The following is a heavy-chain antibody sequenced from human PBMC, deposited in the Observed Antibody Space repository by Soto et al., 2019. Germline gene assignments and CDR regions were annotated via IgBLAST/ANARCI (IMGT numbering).Heavy chain of an antibody. CDR3: ARVLDPPYNWFDP. J-gene: IGHJ5*02. CDR2: IYYSGST. Sequence: QVQLQESGPGLVKPSETLSLTCTVSGGSISSYYWSWIRQPPGKGLEWIGYIYYSGSTNYNPSLKSLATISVDTSKNQFSLKLSSVTAADTAVYYCARVLDPPYNWFDPWGQGTLVTVSS. D-gene: IGHD1-1*01. CDR1: GGSISSYY. V-gene: IGHV4-59*01.